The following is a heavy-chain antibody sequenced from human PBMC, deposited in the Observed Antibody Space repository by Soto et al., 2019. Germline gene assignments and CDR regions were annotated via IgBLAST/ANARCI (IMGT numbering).Heavy chain of an antibody. CDR2: VYNSGST. V-gene: IGHV4-39*01. CDR1: GDSLSAGPYH. Sequence: QLQLQESGPGLVKPSENLSLTCSVSGDSLSAGPYHWGWIRQPPGKGLEWIGNVYNSGSTSYSPSRKNRVTISVDTSKNQFSLMLTSVTAADTAVYFCASQPPDRHFEFWGQGTLVTVSS. J-gene: IGHJ4*02. CDR3: ASQPPDRHFEF.